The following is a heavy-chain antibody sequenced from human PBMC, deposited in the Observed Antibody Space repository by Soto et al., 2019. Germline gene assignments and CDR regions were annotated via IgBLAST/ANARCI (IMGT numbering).Heavy chain of an antibody. CDR1: GYTFTSYD. D-gene: IGHD2-2*01. V-gene: IGHV1-8*01. J-gene: IGHJ6*02. Sequence: GASVKVSCKASGYTFTSYDINWVRQATGQGLEWIGWMNPNSGNTGYAQKFQGRVTMTRNTSISTAYMELSSLRSEDTAVYYCARHCSSISCYYYYYYGMDGWGQGNTVTVSS. CDR3: ARHCSSISCYYYYYYGMDG. CDR2: MNPNSGNT.